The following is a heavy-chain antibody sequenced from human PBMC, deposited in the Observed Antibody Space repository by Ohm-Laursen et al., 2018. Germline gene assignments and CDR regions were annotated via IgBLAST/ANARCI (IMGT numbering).Heavy chain of an antibody. J-gene: IGHJ6*02. CDR3: ARVSYDSSGYTFGIDV. D-gene: IGHD3-22*01. Sequence: SSVKVSCKASGYTFTSYGISWVRQAPGQGLEWMGWISAYNGNTNYAQKLQGRVTMTTDTSTSTAYMELRSLRSDDTAVYYCARVSYDSSGYTFGIDVWGQGTTVTVSS. V-gene: IGHV1-18*01. CDR1: GYTFTSYG. CDR2: ISAYNGNT.